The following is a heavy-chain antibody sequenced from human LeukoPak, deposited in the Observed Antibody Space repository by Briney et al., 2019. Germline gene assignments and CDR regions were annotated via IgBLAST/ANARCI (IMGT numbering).Heavy chain of an antibody. CDR3: ASTPQYYYGSGSYSGWFDP. CDR1: GGSISSSSYY. V-gene: IGHV4-39*01. CDR2: IYYSGST. D-gene: IGHD3-10*01. Sequence: SETLSLTCTVSGGSISSSSYYWGWIRQPPGKGLEWIGSIYYSGSTYYNPSLKSRVTTSVDTSKNQFSLKLSSVTAADMAVYYCASTPQYYYGSGSYSGWFDPWGQGTLVTVSS. J-gene: IGHJ5*02.